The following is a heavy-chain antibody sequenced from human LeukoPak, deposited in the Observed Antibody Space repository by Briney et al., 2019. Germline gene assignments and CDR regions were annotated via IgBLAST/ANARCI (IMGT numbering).Heavy chain of an antibody. J-gene: IGHJ4*02. CDR2: INTGGGTT. Sequence: GASVKVSCKASGYTFTNYYMHWVRQAPGQGLEWLGVINTGGGTTSSAQKFQGRVTTTRDTSTSTVYMELSSLTSEDTAVYYCARDSGQFDYWGQGTLVTVSS. D-gene: IGHD5-12*01. CDR1: GYTFTNYY. V-gene: IGHV1-46*01. CDR3: ARDSGQFDY.